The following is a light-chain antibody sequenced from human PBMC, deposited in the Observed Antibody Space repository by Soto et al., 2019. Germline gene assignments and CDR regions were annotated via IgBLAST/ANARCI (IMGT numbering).Light chain of an antibody. CDR1: QSVSSSF. V-gene: IGKV3-20*01. J-gene: IGKJ4*01. Sequence: DIVLTQSPGTLSLSPGERAILSCRASQSVSSSFLAWYRQNPGQAPRLLIYSASSRATGIPGRFSGSGSGTDFTLTINRLEPEDFAVYYCQQYGTSPFTFGGGTKVDIK. CDR3: QQYGTSPFT. CDR2: SAS.